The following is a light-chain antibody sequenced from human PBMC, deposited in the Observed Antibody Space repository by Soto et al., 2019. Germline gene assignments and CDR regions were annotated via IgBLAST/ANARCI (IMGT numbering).Light chain of an antibody. CDR2: GAS. J-gene: IGKJ1*01. CDR1: QSVSSNY. Sequence: EVVMTQSPDTLSVSPGERATLSCRASQSVSSNYLAWYQQKPGQAPRLLIYGASSRATGIPDRFSGSGSGTDFTLTINRLEPEDFAVYYCQQYGDLPWTFGQGTKVDIK. V-gene: IGKV3-20*01. CDR3: QQYGDLPWT.